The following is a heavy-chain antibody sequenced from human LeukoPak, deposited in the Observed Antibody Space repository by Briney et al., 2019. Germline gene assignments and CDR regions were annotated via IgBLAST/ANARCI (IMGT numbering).Heavy chain of an antibody. V-gene: IGHV3-15*01. CDR2: IKSKTDGGTT. Sequence: GGSLRLSCAASGFIFSDHYMDWVRQAPGKGLEWVGRIKSKTDGGTTDYAAPVKGRFTISRDDSKNTLYLQMNSLKTEDTAVYYCTTISYDFWSGPHYYMDVWGKGTTVTVSS. CDR3: TTISYDFWSGPHYYMDV. J-gene: IGHJ6*03. D-gene: IGHD3-3*01. CDR1: GFIFSDHY.